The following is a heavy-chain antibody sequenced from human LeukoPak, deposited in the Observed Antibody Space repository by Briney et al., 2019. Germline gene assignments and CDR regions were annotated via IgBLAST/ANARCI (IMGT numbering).Heavy chain of an antibody. CDR1: GFTFSSYW. CDR3: ARDYFYGLDV. J-gene: IGHJ6*02. V-gene: IGHV3-74*01. CDR2: FSDDEGRT. Sequence: GRSLRLSCAVSGFTFSSYWIHWVRQAPGKGLVWVSRFSDDEGRTVYADSVKGRFTISKDNAKNTLYLQMNSLRAEDTAVYYCARDYFYGLDVWGQGTTVTVSS.